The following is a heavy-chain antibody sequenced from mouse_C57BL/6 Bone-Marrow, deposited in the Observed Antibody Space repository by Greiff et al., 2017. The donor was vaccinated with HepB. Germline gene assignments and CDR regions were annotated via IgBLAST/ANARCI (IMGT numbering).Heavy chain of an antibody. J-gene: IGHJ4*01. CDR3: ARYDGGAMDY. Sequence: EVMLVESGGGLVQPGGSLSLSCAASGFTFTDYYMSWVRQPPGKALEWLGFIRNKANGYTTEYSASVKGRFTISRDNSQSILYLQMNALRAEDSATYYCARYDGGAMDYWGQGPSVTVSS. CDR2: IRNKANGYTT. V-gene: IGHV7-3*01. D-gene: IGHD2-3*01. CDR1: GFTFTDYY.